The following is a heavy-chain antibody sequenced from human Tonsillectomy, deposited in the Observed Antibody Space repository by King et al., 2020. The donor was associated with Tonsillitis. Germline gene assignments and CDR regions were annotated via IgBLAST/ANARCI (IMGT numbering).Heavy chain of an antibody. CDR2: IKQDGSEK. J-gene: IGHJ4*02. Sequence: VQLVESGGGLVQPGGSLRLSCAASGFTFSSYWMSWVRQAPGKGLEWVANIKQDGSEKYYVDSVKGRFTISRDNAKNSLYLQMNSLRAEDTAVYYCARDEDYGDYAYWVYWGQGTLVTVS. D-gene: IGHD4-17*01. CDR1: GFTFSSYW. CDR3: ARDEDYGDYAYWVY. V-gene: IGHV3-7*01.